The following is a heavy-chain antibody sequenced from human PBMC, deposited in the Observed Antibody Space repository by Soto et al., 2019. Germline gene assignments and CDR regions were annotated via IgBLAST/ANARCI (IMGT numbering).Heavy chain of an antibody. J-gene: IGHJ6*03. CDR3: ARYTSARYSRVYYYYYMDV. CDR1: GYTFTSYD. V-gene: IGHV1-8*01. CDR2: MNPNSGNT. Sequence: KGAGASVKVSCKASGYTFTSYDINWVRQATGQGLGWMGWMNPNSGNTGYAQKFQGRVTMTRNTSISTAYMELSSLRSEDTAVYYCARYTSARYSRVYYYYYMDVWGKGTTVTVSS. D-gene: IGHD4-4*01.